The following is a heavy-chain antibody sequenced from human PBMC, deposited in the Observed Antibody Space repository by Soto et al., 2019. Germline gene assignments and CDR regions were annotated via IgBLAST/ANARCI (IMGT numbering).Heavy chain of an antibody. CDR3: ARGGDVLDY. CDR1: GFVFGGFG. Sequence: QVELVESGGGVVRPGKSLTVSCKGSGFVFGGFGMHWVRQTPGKGLEWLGMASYDGTYKYFADSVKGRFTISRDNGMNTVYLQMDNLRLEDTALYYCARGGDVLDYWGRGTLVTVSS. V-gene: IGHV3-30*03. CDR2: ASYDGTYK. D-gene: IGHD3-16*01. J-gene: IGHJ4*02.